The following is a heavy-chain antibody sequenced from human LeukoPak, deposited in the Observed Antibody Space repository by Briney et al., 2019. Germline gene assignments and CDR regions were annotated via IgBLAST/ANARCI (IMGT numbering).Heavy chain of an antibody. Sequence: SETLSLTCTVSGGSISSSSYYWGWIRQPPGKGLEWIGYIYHSGSTYYNPSLKSRVTISVDRSKNQFSLKLSSVTAADTAVYYCARDADDYGYFDYWGQGTLVTVSS. CDR3: ARDADDYGYFDY. CDR2: IYHSGST. CDR1: GGSISSSSYY. D-gene: IGHD4-17*01. J-gene: IGHJ4*02. V-gene: IGHV4-30-2*01.